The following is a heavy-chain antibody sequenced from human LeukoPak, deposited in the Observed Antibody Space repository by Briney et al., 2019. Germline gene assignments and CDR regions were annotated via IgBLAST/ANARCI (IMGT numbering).Heavy chain of an antibody. J-gene: IGHJ4*02. CDR1: GFTVSSNY. Sequence: GGSLRLSCAASGFTVSSNYMSWVRQAPGKGLEWVSVIYSGGSTYYADSVKGRFTISRDNSKNTLYLQMNSLRAEDTAVYYCARVIGTMNPVAGDYWGQGTLVTVSS. V-gene: IGHV3-66*01. D-gene: IGHD6-19*01. CDR3: ARVIGTMNPVAGDY. CDR2: IYSGGST.